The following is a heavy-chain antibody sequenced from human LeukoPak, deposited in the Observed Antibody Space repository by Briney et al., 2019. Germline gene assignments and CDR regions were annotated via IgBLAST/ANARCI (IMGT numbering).Heavy chain of an antibody. D-gene: IGHD5-18*01. V-gene: IGHV1-69*13. CDR1: GYTFPSYF. CDR3: ARMEGYSYSDY. CDR2: IIPIFGTT. J-gene: IGHJ4*02. Sequence: SVKVSCKASGYTFPSYFMHWVRQAPGQGLEWMGGIIPIFGTTNYAQKFQGRVTITADESTSTAYMELSSLRSEDTAVYYCARMEGYSYSDYWGQGTLVTVSS.